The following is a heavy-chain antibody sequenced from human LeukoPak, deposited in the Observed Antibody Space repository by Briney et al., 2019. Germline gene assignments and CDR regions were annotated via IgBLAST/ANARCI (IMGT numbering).Heavy chain of an antibody. J-gene: IGHJ6*03. Sequence: SETLSLTCTVSVGSISSYYWSWIRQPPGKGLEWIGYIYYSGSTNYNPSLKSRVTISVDTSKNQFSLKLSSVTAADTAVYYCAREAQLWLRGGYYYYYMDVWGKGATVTVSS. V-gene: IGHV4-59*01. D-gene: IGHD5-18*01. CDR2: IYYSGST. CDR3: AREAQLWLRGGYYYYYMDV. CDR1: VGSISSYY.